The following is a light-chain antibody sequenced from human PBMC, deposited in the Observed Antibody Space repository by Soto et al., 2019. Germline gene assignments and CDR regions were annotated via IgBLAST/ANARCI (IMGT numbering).Light chain of an antibody. CDR1: QSVSSY. CDR3: QQRSNSPTIT. V-gene: IGKV3-11*01. CDR2: DAS. Sequence: SPATLSLSPGERATLSCRASQSVSSYLAWYQQKPGQAPRLLIYDASNRATGIPARFSGSGSGTDFTLTISSLEPEDFAVYYCQQRSNSPTITFGQGTRLEIK. J-gene: IGKJ5*01.